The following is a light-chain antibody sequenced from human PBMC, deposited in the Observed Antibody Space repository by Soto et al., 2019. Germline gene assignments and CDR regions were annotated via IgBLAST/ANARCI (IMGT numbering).Light chain of an antibody. CDR3: QQFQSSLRT. CDR2: GVS. CDR1: ESLSQHS. V-gene: IGKV3-20*01. Sequence: IVLTQSPGTLSLSPGETATLSCRASESLSQHSIAWYQQQPGQAPRLLIYGVSGRATGITDRVSGSGSGPDFSLTISGLEPEDFSVYFCQQFQSSLRTFGQGTRVEV. J-gene: IGKJ1*01.